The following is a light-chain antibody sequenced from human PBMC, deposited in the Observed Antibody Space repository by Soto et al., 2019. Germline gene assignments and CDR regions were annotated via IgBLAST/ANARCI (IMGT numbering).Light chain of an antibody. CDR3: SSYAGSNKV. CDR2: EVS. V-gene: IGLV2-8*01. J-gene: IGLJ1*01. Sequence: QSVLTQPPSASGSPGQSVTISCTGTSSDVGGYNYVSWYQQHPGKAPKLMIYEVSKRPSGVPDRFSGSKSGNTASLTVSVLQAEDEADYYCSSYAGSNKVFGTGTNVTVL. CDR1: SSDVGGYNY.